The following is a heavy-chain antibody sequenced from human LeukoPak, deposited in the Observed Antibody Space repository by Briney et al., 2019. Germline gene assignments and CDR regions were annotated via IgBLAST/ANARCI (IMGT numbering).Heavy chain of an antibody. CDR3: ARDAYRYNWRGYYYYYGMDV. J-gene: IGHJ6*02. Sequence: GASVKVSCKASGYTFTGYYMHWVRQAPGQGLEWMGWINPNSGGTNYAQKFQGRVTMTRDTSISTAYMELSRLRSDDTAVYYCARDAYRYNWRGYYYYYGMDVWGQGTTVTVS. CDR1: GYTFTGYY. D-gene: IGHD1-1*01. CDR2: INPNSGGT. V-gene: IGHV1-2*02.